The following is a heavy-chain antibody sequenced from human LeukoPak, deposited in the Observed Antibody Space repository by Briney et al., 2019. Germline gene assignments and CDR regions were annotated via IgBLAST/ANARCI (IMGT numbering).Heavy chain of an antibody. CDR3: ARDRRDWEFGELLYDAFDI. D-gene: IGHD3-10*01. Sequence: GGSLRLSCSAHGLRFSSYEMNSVRQAPAKGLERVSYISSCGSTIYYADSVKGRFTICRDNAKTSLYMQMDSLRAEETAVYYCARDRRDWEFGELLYDAFDIWGQGTMVTVSS. CDR2: ISSCGSTI. V-gene: IGHV3-48*03. CDR1: GLRFSSYE. J-gene: IGHJ3*02.